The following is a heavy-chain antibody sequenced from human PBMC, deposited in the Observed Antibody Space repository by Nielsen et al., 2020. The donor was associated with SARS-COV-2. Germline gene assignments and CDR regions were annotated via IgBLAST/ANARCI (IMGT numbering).Heavy chain of an antibody. D-gene: IGHD3-3*01. Sequence: SETLSLTCSVSGDSISGYYWSWIRQPPGRGLEWIGYIYYSGSTNYNPSLKSRVTISVDTSKNQFSLKLSSVTAADTAVYYCARHLRITIFGVVITGPFDYWGQGTLVTVSS. CDR3: ARHLRITIFGVVITGPFDY. CDR2: IYYSGST. CDR1: GDSISGYY. J-gene: IGHJ4*02. V-gene: IGHV4-59*08.